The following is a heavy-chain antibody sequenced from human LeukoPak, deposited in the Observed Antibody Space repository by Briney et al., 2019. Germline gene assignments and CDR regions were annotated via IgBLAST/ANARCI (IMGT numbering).Heavy chain of an antibody. J-gene: IGHJ3*02. CDR3: ARGLADIGVVPAAMSAFDI. CDR1: GYTFTGYY. V-gene: IGHV1-2*02. CDR2: INPNSGGT. D-gene: IGHD2-2*01. Sequence: ASVKVSCKASGYTFTGYYMHWVRQAPGQGLEWMGWINPNSGGTNYAQKFQGRVTMTTDTSTSTAYMELRSLRSDDTAVYYCARGLADIGVVPAAMSAFDIWGQGTMVTVSS.